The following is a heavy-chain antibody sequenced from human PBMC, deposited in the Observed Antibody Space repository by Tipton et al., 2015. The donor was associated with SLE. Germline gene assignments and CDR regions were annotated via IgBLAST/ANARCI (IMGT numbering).Heavy chain of an antibody. CDR3: ARDGSGSAHYYYYGMDV. J-gene: IGHJ6*02. Sequence: LSLTCAASGFTFSSYSMNWVRQAPGKGLEWVSYISSSSSTIYYADSVKGRFTISRANAKNSLYLQMNSLRAEDTAVYYCARDGSGSAHYYYYGMDVWGQGTTVTVSS. D-gene: IGHD3-10*01. CDR2: ISSSSSTI. CDR1: GFTFSSYS. V-gene: IGHV3-48*01.